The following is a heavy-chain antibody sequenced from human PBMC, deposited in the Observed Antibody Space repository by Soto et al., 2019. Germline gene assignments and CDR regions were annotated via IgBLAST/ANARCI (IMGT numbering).Heavy chain of an antibody. D-gene: IGHD6-25*01. Sequence: QVQLVQSGAEVKKPGASVKVSCKASGYTFTSYGISWVRQAPGQGLEWMGWISAYNGNTNHAQKLQGRVTMTTDTSKSRAYRELRSLRSDDTAVYYCAREQLAAAGYYYYYGMDVWGQGTTVTVSS. CDR2: ISAYNGNT. CDR3: AREQLAAAGYYYYYGMDV. J-gene: IGHJ6*02. CDR1: GYTFTSYG. V-gene: IGHV1-18*01.